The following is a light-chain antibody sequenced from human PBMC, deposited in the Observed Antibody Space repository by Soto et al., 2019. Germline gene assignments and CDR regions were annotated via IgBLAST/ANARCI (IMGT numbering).Light chain of an antibody. CDR2: RNN. J-gene: IGLJ1*01. CDR3: AAWDDSLKGYV. CDR1: SSNIGKTT. V-gene: IGLV1-44*01. Sequence: QSVLTQAPSVSGTPGQRVTLSCSGSSSNIGKTTVNWYQQLPGAAPRLLISRNNQRPSGVPDRFSGSKSGTSGSLAISGLQSEDEADYYCAAWDDSLKGYVFGTGTKVTVL.